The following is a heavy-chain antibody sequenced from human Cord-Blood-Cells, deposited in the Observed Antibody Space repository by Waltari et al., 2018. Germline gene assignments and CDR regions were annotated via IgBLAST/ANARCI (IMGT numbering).Heavy chain of an antibody. CDR3: ARHELRFLTGADYYYYMDV. D-gene: IGHD3-3*01. V-gene: IGHV5-51*01. J-gene: IGHJ6*03. CDR2: IQPGDSDT. CDR1: DYSFPSSW. Sequence: ELPLVHSGAEVKKPGESLKLSGKGSDYSFPSSWIGCVGLWPGNAPEWMGIIQPGDSDTRYSPSFQGQVTISADKSISTAYLQWSSLKASDTAMYYCARHELRFLTGADYYYYMDVWGKGTTVTVSS.